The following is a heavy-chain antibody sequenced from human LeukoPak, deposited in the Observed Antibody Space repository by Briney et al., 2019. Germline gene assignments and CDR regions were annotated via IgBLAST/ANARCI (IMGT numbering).Heavy chain of an antibody. J-gene: IGHJ4*02. V-gene: IGHV5-51*01. CDR2: IYPGDSDT. CDR3: ARSAGGRDGYNIEGY. Sequence: GESLKISCKGSGYSFTSYWIGWVRQMPGKGLEWMGIIYPGDSDTRYSPSFQGQVTISADKSISTAYLQWSSLKASDTAMYYCARSAGGRDGYNIEGYWGQGTLVTVSS. D-gene: IGHD5-24*01. CDR1: GYSFTSYW.